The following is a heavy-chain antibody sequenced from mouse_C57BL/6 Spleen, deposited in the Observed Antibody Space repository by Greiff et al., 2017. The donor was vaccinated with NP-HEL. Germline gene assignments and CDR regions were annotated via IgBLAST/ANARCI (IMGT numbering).Heavy chain of an antibody. J-gene: IGHJ1*03. CDR2: INPYNGGT. D-gene: IGHD1-1*01. CDR1: GYTFTDYY. Sequence: EVQLQQSGPVLVKPGASVKMSCKASGYTFTDYYMNWVKQSHGKSLEWIGVINPYNGGTSYNQKFKGKATLTVDKSSSTAYMELNSLTSEDSAVYYCARTSPNYYGSSWYFDVWGTGTTVTVSS. V-gene: IGHV1-19*01. CDR3: ARTSPNYYGSSWYFDV.